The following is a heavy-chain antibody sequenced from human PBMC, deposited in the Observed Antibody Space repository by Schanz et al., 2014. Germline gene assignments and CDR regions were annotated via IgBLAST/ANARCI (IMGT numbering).Heavy chain of an antibody. CDR1: GGSFSGYY. Sequence: QVQLQQWGAGLLKPSETLSLTCAVYGGSFSGYYWTWIRQPPGKGLEWIGEIHHSGSTNYNPSLQSRLAMSVDTAKNQFSLSLSSATAADTAVYYCARAVGGNSALEWFDPWGQGTLVTVSS. J-gene: IGHJ5*02. V-gene: IGHV4-34*01. D-gene: IGHD2-21*01. CDR3: ARAVGGNSALEWFDP. CDR2: IHHSGST.